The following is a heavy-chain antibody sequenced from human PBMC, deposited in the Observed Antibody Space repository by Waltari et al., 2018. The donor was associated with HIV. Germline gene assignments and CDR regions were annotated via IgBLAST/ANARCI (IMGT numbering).Heavy chain of an antibody. J-gene: IGHJ6*02. Sequence: QAQLQESGPGLVKPSETLSLTCTVPGGSISRYYWSWIRPPPGKGLEGIGYIYYSGSTNYNPSLKSRVTISVDTSKNQFSLKLSSVTAADTAVYYCARDRDFWSGHYYYYGMDVWGQGTTVTVSS. CDR1: GGSISRYY. V-gene: IGHV4-59*01. CDR3: ARDRDFWSGHYYYYGMDV. D-gene: IGHD3-3*01. CDR2: IYYSGST.